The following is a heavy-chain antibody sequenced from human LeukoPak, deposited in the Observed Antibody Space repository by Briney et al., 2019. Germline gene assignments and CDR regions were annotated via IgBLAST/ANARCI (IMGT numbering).Heavy chain of an antibody. CDR1: GGSISSYY. CDR2: IYYSGST. CDR3: ARDRYYYDSSGYTQLDY. V-gene: IGHV4-59*01. D-gene: IGHD3-22*01. Sequence: SETLSLTCTVSGGSISSYYWSWIRQPPGKGLEWIGYIYYSGSTIYNPSLKSRVTISVDTSKNQFSLKLSSVTAADTAVYYCARDRYYYDSSGYTQLDYWGQGTLVTVSS. J-gene: IGHJ4*02.